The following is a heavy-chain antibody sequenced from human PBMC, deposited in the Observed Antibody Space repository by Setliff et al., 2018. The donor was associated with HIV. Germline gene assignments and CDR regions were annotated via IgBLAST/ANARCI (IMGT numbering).Heavy chain of an antibody. J-gene: IGHJ4*02. CDR3: ARVEYLWSPSSGWYHGPFDY. V-gene: IGHV4-34*01. Sequence: PSETLSLTCAVYGGSFSGYYWSWIRQPPGKGLEWIGEINHSGSTNYNPSLKSRVTISVDTSKNQFSLKLGSVTAADTAVYYCARVEYLWSPSSGWYHGPFDYWGQGTLVTVSS. CDR2: INHSGST. CDR1: GGSFSGYY. D-gene: IGHD6-19*01.